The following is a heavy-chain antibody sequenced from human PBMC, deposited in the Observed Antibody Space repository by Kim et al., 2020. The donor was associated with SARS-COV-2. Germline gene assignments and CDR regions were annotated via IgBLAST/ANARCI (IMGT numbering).Heavy chain of an antibody. CDR3: ASHYCSGGSCSFDY. J-gene: IGHJ4*02. V-gene: IGHV3-7*01. Sequence: VESGKGPFTISRGNAKNSLYLQMNSLRAEDTAVYYCASHYCSGGSCSFDYWGQGTLVTVSS. D-gene: IGHD2-15*01.